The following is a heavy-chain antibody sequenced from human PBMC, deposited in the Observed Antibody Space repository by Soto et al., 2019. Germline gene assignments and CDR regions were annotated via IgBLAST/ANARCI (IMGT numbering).Heavy chain of an antibody. D-gene: IGHD5-18*01. J-gene: IGHJ6*01. CDR1: GYTFISYG. CDR2: INAYNGNT. Sequence: QVQLVQSGTEVKKPGASVKVSCRASGYTFISYGISWVRQAPGQGLEWMGWINAYNGNTNYGQKLQGRVTMTSDTSTSTAYLELRSLRSDDTAVYYCAIVYSSPTYYYYYGMDVW. V-gene: IGHV1-18*01. CDR3: AIVYSSPTYYYYYGMDV.